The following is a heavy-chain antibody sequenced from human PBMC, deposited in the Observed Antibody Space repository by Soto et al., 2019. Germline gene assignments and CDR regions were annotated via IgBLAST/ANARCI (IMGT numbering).Heavy chain of an antibody. CDR3: ARAARYCSGGSCYLGMGYFDY. CDR2: ISAYNGNT. D-gene: IGHD2-15*01. V-gene: IGHV1-18*01. CDR1: GYTFTSYG. J-gene: IGHJ4*02. Sequence: QVQLVQSGAEVKKPGASVKVSCKASGYTFTSYGISWVRQAPGQGLEWMGWISAYNGNTNYAQKLQGRVTMTTDTSTSTAYMELRSLRSDDTAVYYCARAARYCSGGSCYLGMGYFDYWGLGTLVTVSS.